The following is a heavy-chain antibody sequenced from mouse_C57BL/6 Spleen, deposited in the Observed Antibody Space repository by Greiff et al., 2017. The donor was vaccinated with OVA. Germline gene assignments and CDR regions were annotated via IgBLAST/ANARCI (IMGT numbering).Heavy chain of an antibody. CDR2: ISYDGSN. J-gene: IGHJ2*01. CDR1: GYSITSGYY. Sequence: DVQLQESGPGLVKPSQSLSLTCSVTGYSITSGYYWNWIRQFPGNKLEWMGYISYDGSNNYNPSLKNRISITRDTSKNQFFLKLNSVTTEDTATYYCARGREKYYFDYWGQGTTLTVSS. V-gene: IGHV3-6*01. CDR3: ARGREKYYFDY.